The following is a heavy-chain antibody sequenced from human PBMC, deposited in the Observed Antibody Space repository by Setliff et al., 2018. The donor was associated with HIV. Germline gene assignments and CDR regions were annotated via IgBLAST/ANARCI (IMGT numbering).Heavy chain of an antibody. D-gene: IGHD7-27*01. CDR1: GRSFSGYY. CDR3: ARGWGHDGFDF. CDR2: INHSGGN. V-gene: IGHV4-34*01. J-gene: IGHJ3*01. Sequence: SETLSLTCAVYGRSFSGYYWNWIRQSPGKGLEWIGEINHSGGNNYNPSLKSRVTMSIDTSKNQFFLNVSSVTAADTAVYYCARGWGHDGFDFWGQGTMVTVSS.